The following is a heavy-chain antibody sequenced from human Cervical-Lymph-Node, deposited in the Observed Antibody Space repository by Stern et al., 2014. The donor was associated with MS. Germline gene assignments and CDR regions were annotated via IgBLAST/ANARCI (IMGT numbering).Heavy chain of an antibody. V-gene: IGHV3-23*04. CDR2: ISAIGFYT. D-gene: IGHD2-2*01. Sequence: VQLVQSGGGLVQPGGSLRLSCAASGFTFSTYAFSWVRQAPGKGLEWVSSISAIGFYTYYADSVKGRFTISRDNSKSMLYLEMQSLRAEDTAVYHCAKDLGRGVVVVPLYGLDVWGQGTTVTVSS. CDR1: GFTFSTYA. CDR3: AKDLGRGVVVVPLYGLDV. J-gene: IGHJ6*02.